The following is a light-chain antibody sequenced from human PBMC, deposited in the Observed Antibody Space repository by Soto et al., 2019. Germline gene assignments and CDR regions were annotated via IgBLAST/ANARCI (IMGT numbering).Light chain of an antibody. Sequence: AIQMTQSPSSLSASVGERVTITCRASQDIRNDLGWYQQKPGKAPNLLISAAASLQSGVPSRFSGSGSGTDFTLTISSLQPVDFGTYYCLQDYSYPQTLGQGTKLEIK. CDR3: LQDYSYPQT. V-gene: IGKV1-6*01. J-gene: IGKJ2*01. CDR2: AAA. CDR1: QDIRND.